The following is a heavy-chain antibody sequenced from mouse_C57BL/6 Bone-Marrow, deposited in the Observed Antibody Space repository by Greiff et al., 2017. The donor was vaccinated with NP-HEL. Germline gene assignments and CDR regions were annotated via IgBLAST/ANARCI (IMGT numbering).Heavy chain of an antibody. J-gene: IGHJ3*01. CDR2: ISTGGGST. CDR1: GFTFSDYY. CDR3: ASLLAY. V-gene: IGHV5-12*01. Sequence: EVKLMESGGGLVQPGGSLKLSCAASGFTFSDYYMYWVRQTPEKRLEWVAYISTGGGSTYYPDTVKGRFTISRDTATNTLYLQMSRLKSEDTAMYYCASLLAYWGQGTLVTVSA.